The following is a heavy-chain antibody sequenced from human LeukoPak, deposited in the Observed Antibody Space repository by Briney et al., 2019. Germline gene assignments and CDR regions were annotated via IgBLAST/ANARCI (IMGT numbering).Heavy chain of an antibody. J-gene: IGHJ3*02. CDR2: VKQDESEK. CDR3: ARDRDYHDDRTDYYYDAFDI. V-gene: IGHV3-7*01. D-gene: IGHD3-22*01. CDR1: GFTFSNYW. Sequence: GGSLRLSCAGSGFTFSNYWMTWVRQAPGKGLEWVANVKQDESEKHYVDSVKGRFTISRDNAKSSLYLRVDSLRVEDTAVYYCARDRDYHDDRTDYYYDAFDIWGQGTTVTVSS.